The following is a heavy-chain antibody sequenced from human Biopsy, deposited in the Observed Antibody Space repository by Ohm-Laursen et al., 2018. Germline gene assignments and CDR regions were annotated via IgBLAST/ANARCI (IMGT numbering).Heavy chain of an antibody. CDR1: GYPFTFYE. D-gene: IGHD2-8*01. Sequence: ASVKVSCKTSGYPFTFYEINWVRQATGQGLECLGWMNPDSGNTGSAQKFHDRVTMTMNTSINTAYLELSSLRSEDTAVYYCARFDNGFDKWGQGTLVTVSS. CDR2: MNPDSGNT. V-gene: IGHV1-8*01. CDR3: ARFDNGFDK. J-gene: IGHJ4*02.